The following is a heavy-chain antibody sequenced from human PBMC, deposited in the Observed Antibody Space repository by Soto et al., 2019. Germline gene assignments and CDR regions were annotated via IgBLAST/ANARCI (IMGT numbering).Heavy chain of an antibody. CDR2: IRGSGTDV. J-gene: IGHJ4*02. V-gene: IGHV3-64D*06. CDR1: GLTFSYYT. D-gene: IGHD6-6*01. Sequence: PGGSLRLSCSASGLTFSYYTMHWVRQAPGKGLEYVSAIRGSGTDVYYADSVKGRFTISRDNSKNTVYLQMSALRPDDTAMYYCVKAPYSNSWPRFHFDCWGQGTLVTVSS. CDR3: VKAPYSNSWPRFHFDC.